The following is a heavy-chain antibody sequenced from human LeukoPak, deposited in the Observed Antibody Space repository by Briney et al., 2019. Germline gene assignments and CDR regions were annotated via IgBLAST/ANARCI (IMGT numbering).Heavy chain of an antibody. CDR1: GLTFSNYW. J-gene: IGHJ4*02. Sequence: GGSLRLSCVASGLTFSNYWMNWVRQAPGKGLEWVSSISSSSSYIYYADSVKGRFTISRDNAKNSLYLQMNSLRAEDTAVYYCARDPTYGDYSYFDYWGQGTLVTVSS. CDR2: ISSSSSYI. CDR3: ARDPTYGDYSYFDY. V-gene: IGHV3-21*01. D-gene: IGHD4-17*01.